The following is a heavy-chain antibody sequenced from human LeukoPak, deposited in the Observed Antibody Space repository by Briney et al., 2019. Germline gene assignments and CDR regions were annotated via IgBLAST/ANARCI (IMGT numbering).Heavy chain of an antibody. CDR1: GFTFDDYG. CDR3: ARVGGYYDSSGYYDY. CDR2: INWNGGST. Sequence: GGSLRLSCAASGFTFDDYGMSWVRQAPGKGLEWVSGINWNGGSTGYADSVKGRFTISRDNAKNSLYLQMNSLRAEDTALYHCARVGGYYDSSGYYDYWGQGTLVPVSS. D-gene: IGHD3-22*01. V-gene: IGHV3-20*01. J-gene: IGHJ4*02.